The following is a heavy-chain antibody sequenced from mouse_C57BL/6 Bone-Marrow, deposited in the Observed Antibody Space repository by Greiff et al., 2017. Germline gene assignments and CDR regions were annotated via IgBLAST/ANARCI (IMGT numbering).Heavy chain of an antibody. Sequence: QVHVKQPGAELVMPGASVKLSCKASGYTFTSYWMHWVKQRPGQGLEWIGEIDPSDSYTNYNEKFKSKATLTVDKSSSTAYMQLSSLTSEDSAVYYCARGAYYRGYFDVWGTGTTVTVSS. D-gene: IGHD2-12*01. CDR3: ARGAYYRGYFDV. V-gene: IGHV1-69*01. J-gene: IGHJ1*03. CDR1: GYTFTSYW. CDR2: IDPSDSYT.